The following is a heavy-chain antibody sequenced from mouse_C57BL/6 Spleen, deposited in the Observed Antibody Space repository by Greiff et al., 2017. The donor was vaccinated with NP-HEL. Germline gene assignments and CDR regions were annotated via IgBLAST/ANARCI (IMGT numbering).Heavy chain of an antibody. Sequence: EVHLVESGGDLVKPGGSLKLSCAASGFTFSSYGMSWVRQTPDKRLEWVATISSGGSYTYYPDSVKGRFTISRDNAKNTLYLQMSSLKSEDTAMYYCARQANWDVYAMDYWGQGTSVTVSS. D-gene: IGHD4-1*01. CDR1: GFTFSSYG. J-gene: IGHJ4*01. CDR2: ISSGGSYT. V-gene: IGHV5-6*01. CDR3: ARQANWDVYAMDY.